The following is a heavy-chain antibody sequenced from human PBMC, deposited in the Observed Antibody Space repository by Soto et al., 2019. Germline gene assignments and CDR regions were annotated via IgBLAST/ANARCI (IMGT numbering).Heavy chain of an antibody. CDR3: AKEYDAVINPPIAY. CDR1: GFTFSTYA. V-gene: IGHV3-23*01. CDR2: ISGSGGST. Sequence: PGESLKISCAASGFTFSTYAMSWVRQAPGKGLEWVSAISGSGGSTYYADSVKGRFTISRDNSKNTLYLQMNSLRAEDTAVYYCAKEYDAVINPPIAYWGQGTLVTVSS. J-gene: IGHJ4*02. D-gene: IGHD3-22*01.